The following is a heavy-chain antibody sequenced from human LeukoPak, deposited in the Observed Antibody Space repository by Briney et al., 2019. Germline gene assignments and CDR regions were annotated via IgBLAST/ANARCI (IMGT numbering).Heavy chain of an antibody. V-gene: IGHV3-48*03. J-gene: IGHJ4*02. CDR1: GFTFSSYE. CDR3: ARAGKWFLYYFDY. CDR2: ISSSGSTI. D-gene: IGHD3-22*01. Sequence: GGSLRLSCAASGFTFSSYEMNWVRQAPGKGLEWVSYISSSGSTIYYADSVKGRFTISRDNAKSSLYLQMNSLRAEDTAVYYCARAGKWFLYYFDYWGQGTLVTVSS.